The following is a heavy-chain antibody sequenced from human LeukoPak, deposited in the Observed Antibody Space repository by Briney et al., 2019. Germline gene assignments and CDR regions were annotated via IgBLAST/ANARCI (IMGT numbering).Heavy chain of an antibody. CDR1: GYTFTSYG. Sequence: ASVKVSCKASGYTFTSYGISWVRQAPGQGLEWMGWISAYNGNRNYAQKLQGRVTMTRDTSTSTAYMELRSLRSDDTAVYYCARDGHRRYHYDSSGREDAFDIWGQGTMVTVPS. J-gene: IGHJ3*02. V-gene: IGHV1-18*01. CDR3: ARDGHRRYHYDSSGREDAFDI. CDR2: ISAYNGNR. D-gene: IGHD3-22*01.